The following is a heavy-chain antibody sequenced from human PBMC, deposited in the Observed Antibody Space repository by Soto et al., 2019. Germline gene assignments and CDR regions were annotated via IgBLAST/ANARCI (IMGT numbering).Heavy chain of an antibody. V-gene: IGHV2-5*04. CDR2: IYWDDDT. CDR3: VRFWSGVFVPRRRDAFDI. CDR1: GFSLTTSGVG. J-gene: IGHJ3*02. Sequence: QITLQESGPPLVRPTQTLTLACTFSGFSLTTSGVGVGWIRQPPGKALEWLAPIYWDDDTRYRPSLKRRLTTLKDASKNLVVLTMTNMDPVDTGTYYCVRFWSGVFVPRRRDAFDIWVQGTMVTVSS. D-gene: IGHD3-3*01.